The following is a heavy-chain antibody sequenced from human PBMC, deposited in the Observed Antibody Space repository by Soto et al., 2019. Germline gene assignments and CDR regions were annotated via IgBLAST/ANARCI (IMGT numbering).Heavy chain of an antibody. CDR1: GFSVSSDH. Sequence: EMQLVETGGGLIQPGGSLRLSCAASGFSVSSDHMSWVRQAPGKGLEWISVIYYGGTTYYADSVQGRFTVSRDTSKNTLYLQMNDLRPDDTAVYYCAREAAGFDIWGQGTMVTVSS. D-gene: IGHD6-13*01. V-gene: IGHV3-53*02. CDR2: IYYGGTT. J-gene: IGHJ3*02. CDR3: AREAAGFDI.